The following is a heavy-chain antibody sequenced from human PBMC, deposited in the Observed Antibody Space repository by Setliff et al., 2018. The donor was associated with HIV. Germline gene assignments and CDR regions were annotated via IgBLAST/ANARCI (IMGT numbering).Heavy chain of an antibody. D-gene: IGHD3-16*01. CDR3: AREIRTIEGGALDI. Sequence: GESLTISCKGSGYSFTSYWIGWVRQMPGKGLEWMGNIYPGDSETRYSPSFHGQVTFSADTTVDTAYLQWNTLKSSDTAMYYCAREIRTIEGGALDIWGQGTSVTVSS. CDR2: IYPGDSET. V-gene: IGHV5-51*01. J-gene: IGHJ3*02. CDR1: GYSFTSYW.